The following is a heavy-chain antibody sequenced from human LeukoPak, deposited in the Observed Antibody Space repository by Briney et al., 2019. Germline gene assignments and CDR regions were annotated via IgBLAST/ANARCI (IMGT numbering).Heavy chain of an antibody. CDR2: IYATGNT. CDR3: ARDDYDDSTRGLDY. CDR1: GGSFSGFY. Sequence: SETLSLTCGVYGGSFSGFYWTWIRQPAGKGLEWIGRIYATGNTNFNPSLKSRVTMSIDTSKNQFSLKLSSVTAADTAVYYCARDDYDDSTRGLDYWGQGTLVTVSS. V-gene: IGHV4-4*07. D-gene: IGHD4-17*01. J-gene: IGHJ4*02.